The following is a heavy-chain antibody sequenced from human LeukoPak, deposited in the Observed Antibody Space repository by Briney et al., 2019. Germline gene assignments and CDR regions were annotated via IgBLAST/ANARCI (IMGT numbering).Heavy chain of an antibody. J-gene: IGHJ4*02. Sequence: PGGSLRLSCAASGFTFSSYEMNWVRQVPGKGPEWISYISSSGSTIYYADSVKGRFTISRDNAKNSLYLQMNSLRAEDTAVYYCARDYYASGSHDYWGLGTLVTVSS. CDR1: GFTFSSYE. CDR2: ISSSGSTI. V-gene: IGHV3-48*03. CDR3: ARDYYASGSHDY. D-gene: IGHD3-10*01.